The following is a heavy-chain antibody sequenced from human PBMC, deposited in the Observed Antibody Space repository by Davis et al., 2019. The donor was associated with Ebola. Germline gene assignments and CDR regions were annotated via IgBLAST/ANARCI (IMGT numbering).Heavy chain of an antibody. CDR2: INPSGGST. V-gene: IGHV1-46*01. J-gene: IGHJ6*04. Sequence: ASVKVSCKASGYTFTSYYMHWVRQAPGQGLEWMGIINPSGGSTSYAQKFQGRVTMTRHTSINSAYMELSSLRSEDTAVYYCARAKDIVVVVGYYYGMDVWGKGTTVTVS. CDR1: GYTFTSYY. D-gene: IGHD2-15*01. CDR3: ARAKDIVVVVGYYYGMDV.